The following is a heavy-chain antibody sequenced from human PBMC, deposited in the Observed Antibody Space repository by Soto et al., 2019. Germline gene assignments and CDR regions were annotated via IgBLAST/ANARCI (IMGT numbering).Heavy chain of an antibody. CDR2: LSYDGSNK. CDR3: ARVVPAAMYYYYGMDV. J-gene: IGHJ6*02. Sequence: QVQLVESGGGVVQPGRSLRLSCAASGFTLSTYAMHWVRQAPGKGLEWVAVLSYDGSNKYYADSVKGRFTISRDNSKNTLYLQMNSLRAEDTAVYYCARVVPAAMYYYYGMDVWGQGTTVTVSS. CDR1: GFTLSTYA. D-gene: IGHD2-2*01. V-gene: IGHV3-30*03.